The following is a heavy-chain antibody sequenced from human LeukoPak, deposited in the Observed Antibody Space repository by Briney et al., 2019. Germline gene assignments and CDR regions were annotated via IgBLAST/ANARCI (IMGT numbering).Heavy chain of an antibody. CDR3: ARDQEGFDY. CDR1: GYSFTSNY. CDR2: IYPRDGST. Sequence: ASVKVSCKASGYSFTSNYIHWVRQAPGQGLEWMGMIYPRDGSTSYAQKFQCRVTVTRDTSTRTVHMELSGLRSEDTAVYYCARDQEGFDYWGQGTLVTVSS. V-gene: IGHV1-46*01. J-gene: IGHJ4*02.